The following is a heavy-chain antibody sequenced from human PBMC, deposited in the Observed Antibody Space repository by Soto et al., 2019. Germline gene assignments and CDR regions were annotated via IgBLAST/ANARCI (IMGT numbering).Heavy chain of an antibody. CDR1: GFTFSSYS. D-gene: IGHD6-13*01. J-gene: IGHJ4*02. Sequence: EVHLVESGGGLVQPGGSLRLSCAASGFTFSSYSLNWVRQAPGKGLEWVSYITSSGTTVYYADSVRGRFTISRDNAKNSLYLQMNRLRDADPAVYYCARGSSTWAYYFDFWGQGTLVTVSS. CDR3: ARGSSTWAYYFDF. V-gene: IGHV3-48*02. CDR2: ITSSGTTV.